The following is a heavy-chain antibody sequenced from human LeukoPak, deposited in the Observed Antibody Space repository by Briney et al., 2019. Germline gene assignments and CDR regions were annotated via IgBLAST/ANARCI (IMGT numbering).Heavy chain of an antibody. CDR3: ARARRGYYFDY. CDR2: IKQDGSEK. J-gene: IGHJ4*02. D-gene: IGHD3-16*01. CDR1: GFTFSSYW. Sequence: GGSLRLSCAASGFTFSSYWMSWVRQAPGKGLEWVANIKQDGSEKYYVASVKGQFTIPRDNAKNSLYLQMNSLRAEDTAVYYCARARRGYYFDYWGQGTLVTVSS. V-gene: IGHV3-7*01.